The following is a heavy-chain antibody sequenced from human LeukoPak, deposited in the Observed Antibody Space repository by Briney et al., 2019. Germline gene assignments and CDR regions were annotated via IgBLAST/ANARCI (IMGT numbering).Heavy chain of an antibody. CDR2: ISTYSGNT. J-gene: IGHJ4*02. V-gene: IGHV1-18*01. CDR1: GYTFTTLG. Sequence: ASVKVSCKASGYTFTTLGISWVRQAPGQGLEWMGWISTYSGNTIYAQNLQDRVTVTTDTSTTTAYMELRSLRSDDTALYYCAREYCSSTSCYGPDYWGQGTLVTVSS. D-gene: IGHD2-2*01. CDR3: AREYCSSTSCYGPDY.